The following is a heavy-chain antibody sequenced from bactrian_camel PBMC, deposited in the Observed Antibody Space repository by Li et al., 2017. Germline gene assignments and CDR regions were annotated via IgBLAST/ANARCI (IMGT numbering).Heavy chain of an antibody. CDR3: VMEPGYGEANYAFRY. Sequence: HVQLVESGGGSVQAGGSLRLSCVASGYTYSSNCMSWFRQVPGKQREGIAAVYHTVGSTYYANSVKGRFTISRDNSKNTMYLHMNSLKPEDTAAYWCVMEPGYGEANYAFRYWGQGTQVTVS. CDR2: VYHTVGST. D-gene: IGHD3*01. CDR1: GYTYSSNC. V-gene: IGHV3S1*01. J-gene: IGHJ6*01.